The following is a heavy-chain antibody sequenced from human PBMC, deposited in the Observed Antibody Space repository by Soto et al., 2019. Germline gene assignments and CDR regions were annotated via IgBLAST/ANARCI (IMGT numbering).Heavy chain of an antibody. CDR3: ARPEGRYFYDARGYYRH. CDR2: IYPDDSDT. Sequence: GESLKISCKTYGYNFHIYWIAWVRQMPGKGLEWMGVIYPDDSDTRYSPSFQGQVTISADKSTGTAYLQWSSLKASDTAVYYCARPEGRYFYDARGYYRHWGQGTLVTVSS. D-gene: IGHD3-3*01. J-gene: IGHJ4*02. V-gene: IGHV5-51*01. CDR1: GYNFHIYW.